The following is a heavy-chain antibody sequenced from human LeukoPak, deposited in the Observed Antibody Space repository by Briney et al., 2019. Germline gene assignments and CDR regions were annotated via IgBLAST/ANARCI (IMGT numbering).Heavy chain of an antibody. CDR2: INHSGST. CDR1: GGSFSGYY. CDR3: ARSSSDYCYLQFHH. D-gene: IGHD3-22*01. V-gene: IGHV4-34*01. Sequence: SETLSLTCAVSGGSFSGYYWSWIRQPPGKGLEWIGEINHSGSTNYNPSLKSRVTISVDTSKNQFSLKLSSVTAADTAVYYCARSSSDYCYLQFHHWGQGTLVTVSS. J-gene: IGHJ1*01.